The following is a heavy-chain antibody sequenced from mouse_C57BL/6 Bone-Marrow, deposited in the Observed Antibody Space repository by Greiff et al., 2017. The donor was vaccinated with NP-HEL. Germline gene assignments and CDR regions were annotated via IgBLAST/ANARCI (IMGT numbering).Heavy chain of an antibody. D-gene: IGHD1-1*01. CDR3: AGGLDYYGSSYVHFDY. CDR1: GYAFSSSW. V-gene: IGHV1-82*01. CDR2: IYPGDGDT. Sequence: VQLQQSGPELVKPGASVKISCKASGYAFSSSWMNWVKQRPGKGLEWIGRIYPGDGDTNYNGKFKGKATLTADKSSSTAYMQLSSLTSEDSAVYFCAGGLDYYGSSYVHFDYWGQGTTLTVSS. J-gene: IGHJ2*01.